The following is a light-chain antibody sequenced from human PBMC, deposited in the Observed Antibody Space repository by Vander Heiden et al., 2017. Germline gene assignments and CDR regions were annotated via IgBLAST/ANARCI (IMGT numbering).Light chain of an antibody. CDR2: DNN. CDR1: SSNIGSTY. J-gene: IGLJ2*01. CDR3: GTWDTSLSVVV. Sequence: QSVSTQPPSVSAAPGQKVTTSCSGSSSNIGSTYVSWYQQLPGTAPKLLIYDNNKRPSGIPDRFSGSKSGTSATLGITGVQTGDEADYYCGTWDTSLSVVVFGGGTKLTVL. V-gene: IGLV1-51*01.